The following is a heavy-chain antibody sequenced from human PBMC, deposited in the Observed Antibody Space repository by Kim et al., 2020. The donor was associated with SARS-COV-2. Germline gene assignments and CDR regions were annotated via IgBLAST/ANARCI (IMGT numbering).Heavy chain of an antibody. CDR3: ARVKGYYYGSGNLDY. CDR2: INHSGST. Sequence: SETLSLTCAVYGGSFSGYYWSWIRQPPGKGLEWIGEINHSGSTNYNPSLKSRVTISVDTSKNQFSLNLSSVTAADTAAYYCARVKGYYYGSGNLDYWGQG. D-gene: IGHD3-10*01. CDR1: GGSFSGYY. V-gene: IGHV4-34*01. J-gene: IGHJ4*02.